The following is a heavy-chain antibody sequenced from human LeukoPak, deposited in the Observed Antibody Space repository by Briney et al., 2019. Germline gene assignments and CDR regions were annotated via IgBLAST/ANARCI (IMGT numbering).Heavy chain of an antibody. D-gene: IGHD3-22*01. V-gene: IGHV4-61*05. Sequence: SETLSLSCTVSDGSISSRTYYWGWVRQPPGKGLEWIGYIYYSGSTNYNPSLKSRVTISVDTSKNQFSLKLSSVTAADTAVYYCARVLLSLGYYFDYWGQGTLVTVSS. J-gene: IGHJ4*02. CDR2: IYYSGST. CDR1: DGSISSRTYY. CDR3: ARVLLSLGYYFDY.